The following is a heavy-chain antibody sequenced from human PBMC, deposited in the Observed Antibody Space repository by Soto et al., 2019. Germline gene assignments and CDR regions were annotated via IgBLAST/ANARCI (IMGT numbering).Heavy chain of an antibody. CDR2: IKQDGSEK. Sequence: GGSLRLSCAASGFTLSSYWMSWVRQAPGKGLEWVANIKQDGSEKYYVDSVKGRFTISRDNAKNSLYLQMNSLRAEDTAVYYCARGVVHCSGGSCYGSYYYYYMDVWGKGTTVTVSS. V-gene: IGHV3-7*01. D-gene: IGHD2-15*01. J-gene: IGHJ6*03. CDR1: GFTLSSYW. CDR3: ARGVVHCSGGSCYGSYYYYYMDV.